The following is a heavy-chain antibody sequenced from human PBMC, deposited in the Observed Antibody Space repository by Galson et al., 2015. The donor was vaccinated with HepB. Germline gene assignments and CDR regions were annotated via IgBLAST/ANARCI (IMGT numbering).Heavy chain of an antibody. D-gene: IGHD3-10*01. CDR3: AKDIGPAAWAFDI. J-gene: IGHJ3*02. CDR2: ISWDSGNI. CDR1: GFTVSTNY. Sequence: SLRLSCAASGFTVSTNYFSWVRQAPGMGLQWVSDISWDSGNIDYADSVKGRFTISRDNAKNSLYLQMNSLRAEDTALYYCAKDIGPAAWAFDIWGQGTMVTVSS. V-gene: IGHV3-9*01.